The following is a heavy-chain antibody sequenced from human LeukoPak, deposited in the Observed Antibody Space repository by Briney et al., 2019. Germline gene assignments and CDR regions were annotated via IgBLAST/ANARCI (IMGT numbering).Heavy chain of an antibody. V-gene: IGHV4-59*01. CDR1: GGSISSYY. CDR2: IYYSGST. CDR3: ARGGGIAAAPFDY. J-gene: IGHJ4*02. Sequence: SETLSLTCTVSGGSISSYYWSWIRQPPGKGLEWIGYIYYSGSTNYNPSLKSRVTISVDTSKNQFSLKLSSVTAADTAVYYCARGGGIAAAPFDYLGQGTLVTVSS. D-gene: IGHD6-13*01.